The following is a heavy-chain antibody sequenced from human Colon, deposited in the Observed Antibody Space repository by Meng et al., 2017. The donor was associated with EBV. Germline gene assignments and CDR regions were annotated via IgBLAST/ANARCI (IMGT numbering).Heavy chain of an antibody. CDR2: IYHGGNT. CDR1: GPSISSNNW. D-gene: IGHD5-24*01. J-gene: IGHJ4*02. Sequence: QVHLQVSGPGLGEPSGTLALTCAVSGPSISSNNWWSWVRQPPGEGLEWIGEIYHGGNTNYNPSLKSRVTISVDRSNDQFSLSLSSVTAADTAVYYCARGNAYNAPSFDYWGQGTLVTVSS. CDR3: ARGNAYNAPSFDY. V-gene: IGHV4-4*02.